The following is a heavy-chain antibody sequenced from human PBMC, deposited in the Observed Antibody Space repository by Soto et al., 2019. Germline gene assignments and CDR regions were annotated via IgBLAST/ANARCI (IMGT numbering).Heavy chain of an antibody. J-gene: IGHJ3*01. CDR1: GFSFTSFGVV. V-gene: IGHV2-5*02. D-gene: IGHD3-16*01. Sequence: QITLKESGPTLVRPTETLTLTCTFSGFSFTSFGVVVGWIRQPPGKALEWVAHIYWDDDKRLSPSLKTRVSINKDTSANEVVLTMTNMDPEDTATYYCVHSDTDFGAFDGWGQGTTVTVSS. CDR3: VHSDTDFGAFDG. CDR2: IYWDDDK.